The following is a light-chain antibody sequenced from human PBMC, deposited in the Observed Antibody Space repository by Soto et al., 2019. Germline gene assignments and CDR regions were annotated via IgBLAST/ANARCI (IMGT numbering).Light chain of an antibody. J-gene: IGKJ2*02. V-gene: IGKV3-20*01. Sequence: EIVLTQSPGTLSLSPGERATLSCRASEFLSSSYLVWYQQKPGQAPRLLIYDASRRATGIPDRFSGSGYATEYTLTINTLEPEDYAVYYCQQQCTFGQGTKLEIK. CDR3: QQQCT. CDR2: DAS. CDR1: EFLSSSY.